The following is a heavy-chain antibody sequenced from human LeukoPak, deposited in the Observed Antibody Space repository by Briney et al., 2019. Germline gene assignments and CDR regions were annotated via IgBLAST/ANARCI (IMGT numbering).Heavy chain of an antibody. CDR1: GGSISSAGYY. V-gene: IGHV4-39*07. CDR3: ARTGTQNWFDP. CDR2: IYYRGTT. D-gene: IGHD1-14*01. J-gene: IGHJ5*02. Sequence: SETLSLTCTVSGGSISSAGYYWGWVRQPPGRGLEWIGTIYYRGTTYYNPSLKSRLTISVDSSKNQFSLKLSSVTAADTAVYYCARTGTQNWFDPWGQGTLVTVSS.